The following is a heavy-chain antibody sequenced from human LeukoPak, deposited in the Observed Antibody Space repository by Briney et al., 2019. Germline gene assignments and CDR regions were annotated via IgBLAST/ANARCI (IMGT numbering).Heavy chain of an antibody. CDR1: GGSFSGYY. J-gene: IGHJ5*02. V-gene: IGHV4-34*01. CDR3: ARGRRRGSYGPHGWFDP. CDR2: INHSGST. D-gene: IGHD5-18*01. Sequence: PSETLSLTCAVYGGSFSGYYWSWIRQPPGKGLEWIGEINHSGSTNYNPSLKSRVTISVDTSKNQFSLKLSSVTAADTAVYYCARGRRRGSYGPHGWFDPWGQGTLVTVSS.